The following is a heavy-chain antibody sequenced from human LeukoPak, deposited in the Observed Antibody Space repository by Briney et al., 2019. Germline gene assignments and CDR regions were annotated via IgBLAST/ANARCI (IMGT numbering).Heavy chain of an antibody. J-gene: IGHJ6*02. Sequence: PGGSLRLSCAASGFTFSGSAMHWVRQASGKGLEWVGRIRSKANSYATAYAASVKGRFTISRDDSKNTAYLQMNSLKTEDTAVYYCTRWTYSYGYVGGAPRGYYGMDVWGQGTTVTVSS. CDR2: IRSKANSYAT. CDR3: TRWTYSYGYVGGAPRGYYGMDV. D-gene: IGHD5-18*01. CDR1: GFTFSGSA. V-gene: IGHV3-73*01.